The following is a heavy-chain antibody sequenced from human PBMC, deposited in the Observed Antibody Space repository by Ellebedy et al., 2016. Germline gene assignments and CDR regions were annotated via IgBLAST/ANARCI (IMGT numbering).Heavy chain of an antibody. V-gene: IGHV4-61*02. J-gene: IGHJ4*02. CDR3: ARVKSNYIRNWHALDY. CDR1: GVSISSSNAY. CDR2: LYPSGST. D-gene: IGHD1-7*01. Sequence: SETLSLTXGVSGVSISSSNAYWTWIRQPAEKGLEYIGRLYPSGSTNYNPSLKSRVTMSVDTSKNEFSLKLSSVTAADTAVYYCARVKSNYIRNWHALDYWGQGILVTVSS.